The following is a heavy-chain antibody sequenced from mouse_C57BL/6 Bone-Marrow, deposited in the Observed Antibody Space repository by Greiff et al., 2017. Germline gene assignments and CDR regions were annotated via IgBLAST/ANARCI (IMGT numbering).Heavy chain of an antibody. J-gene: IGHJ2*01. CDR1: GFTFSSYA. CDR3: ARQAIYDGYYGGDY. V-gene: IGHV5-4*03. Sequence: EVKLVESGGGLVKPGGSLKLSCAASGFTFSSYAMSWVRQTPEKRLEWVATISDGGSYTYYPDNVKGRFTISRDNAKNNLYLQMSHLKSEDTAMYYCARQAIYDGYYGGDYWGQGTTLTVSS. CDR2: ISDGGSYT. D-gene: IGHD2-3*01.